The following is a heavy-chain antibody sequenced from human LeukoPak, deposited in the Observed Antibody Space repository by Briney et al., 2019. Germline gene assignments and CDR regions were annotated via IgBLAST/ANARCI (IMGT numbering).Heavy chain of an antibody. CDR1: GYTFTGYY. CDR3: ARGYYDSSGYYNYFDY. J-gene: IGHJ4*02. V-gene: IGHV1-2*02. CDR2: INPNSGGT. D-gene: IGHD3-22*01. Sequence: ASVKVSCKASGYTFTGYYMHWVRPAPGQGLEWMGWINPNSGGTNYAQKFQGRVTMTRDTSISTAYMELSRLRSGDTAVYYCARGYYDSSGYYNYFDYWGQGTLVTVSS.